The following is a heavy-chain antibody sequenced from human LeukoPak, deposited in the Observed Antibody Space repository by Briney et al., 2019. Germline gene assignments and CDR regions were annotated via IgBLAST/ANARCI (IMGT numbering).Heavy chain of an antibody. Sequence: GGSLRLPCAASGFTFSSYAMSWVRQAPGKGLEWVANIKQDGSEKYYVDSVKGRFTISRDNAKNSLYLQMNSLRAEDTAVYYCARDYYDSSGYYYANWFDPWGQGTLVTVSS. V-gene: IGHV3-7*01. CDR1: GFTFSSYA. D-gene: IGHD3-22*01. CDR3: ARDYYDSSGYYYANWFDP. CDR2: IKQDGSEK. J-gene: IGHJ5*02.